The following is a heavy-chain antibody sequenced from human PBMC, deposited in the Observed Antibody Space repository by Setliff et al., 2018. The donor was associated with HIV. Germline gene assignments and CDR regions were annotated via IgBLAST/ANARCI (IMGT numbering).Heavy chain of an antibody. Sequence: ASVKVSCKASGYSLSTYAISWVRQVPGQGLEWMGWIDSNNGNRNFAQKFRGRVTMTTDISTNTAYMEVRSLSFDDTAVYYCVRLTADRTNYYYYMDVWGKGTTVTSP. CDR1: GYSLSTYA. J-gene: IGHJ6*03. CDR2: IDSNNGNR. CDR3: VRLTADRTNYYYYMDV. V-gene: IGHV1-18*01. D-gene: IGHD2-8*01.